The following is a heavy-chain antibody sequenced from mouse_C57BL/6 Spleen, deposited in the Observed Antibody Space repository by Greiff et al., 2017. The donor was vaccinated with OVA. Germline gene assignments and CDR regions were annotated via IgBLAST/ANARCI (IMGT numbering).Heavy chain of an antibody. CDR1: GYTFTDYE. J-gene: IGHJ4*01. CDR3: TRGYDGSTFYYYAMDY. V-gene: IGHV1-15*01. CDR2: IDPETGGT. D-gene: IGHD2-3*01. Sequence: VQVVESGAELVRPGASVTLSCKASGYTFTDYEMHWVKQTPVHGLEWIGAIDPETGGTAYNQKFKGKAILTADKSSSTAYMELRSLTSEDSAVYYCTRGYDGSTFYYYAMDYWGQGTSVTVSS.